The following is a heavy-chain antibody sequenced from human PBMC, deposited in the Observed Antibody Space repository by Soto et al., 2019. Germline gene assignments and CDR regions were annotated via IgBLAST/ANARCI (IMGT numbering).Heavy chain of an antibody. CDR3: AKDGGWGFLDY. D-gene: IGHD7-27*01. Sequence: EVQLVESGGGLVKPEGSLRLSCGASGFPFSSYTMIWVRQAPGKRLEWVSSIDSRSSADYIYYADSVKGRFTISRDNARNSLYLQMDRLRVVDTGVYYCAKDGGWGFLDYWGRGTLVTVSS. CDR1: GFPFSSYT. V-gene: IGHV3-21*02. J-gene: IGHJ4*02. CDR2: IDSRSSADYI.